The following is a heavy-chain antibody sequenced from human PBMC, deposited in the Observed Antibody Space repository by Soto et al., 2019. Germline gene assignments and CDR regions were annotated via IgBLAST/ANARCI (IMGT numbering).Heavy chain of an antibody. D-gene: IGHD4-17*01. V-gene: IGHV6-1*01. CDR1: GDSVSNNSTA. CDR3: ARERYGDYGRGTFDI. J-gene: IGHJ3*02. Sequence: SQTLSLTCAISGDSVSNNSTAWNWIRRSPSRGLEWLGRTYYRSKWYNDYAVSVKSRVIINPDTSKNQFSLQLNSVTPEDTAVYYCARERYGDYGRGTFDIWGQGTMVTVSS. CDR2: TYYRSKWYN.